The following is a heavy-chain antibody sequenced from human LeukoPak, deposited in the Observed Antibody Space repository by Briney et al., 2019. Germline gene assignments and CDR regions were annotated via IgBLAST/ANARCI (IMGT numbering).Heavy chain of an antibody. J-gene: IGHJ4*02. V-gene: IGHV3-33*01. Sequence: GGSLRLSCAASGFTFSSYAMHWVRQAPGKGLEWVAIIWSDGNNKYYADSVEGRFTISRDTSKNTLFLQMNSLRAEDTAVYYCARGQPGVAAAGNLDYWGQGTLVTVSS. CDR3: ARGQPGVAAAGNLDY. CDR2: IWSDGNNK. CDR1: GFTFSSYA. D-gene: IGHD6-13*01.